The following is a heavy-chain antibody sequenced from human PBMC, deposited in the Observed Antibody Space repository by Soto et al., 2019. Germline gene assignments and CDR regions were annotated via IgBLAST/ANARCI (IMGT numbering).Heavy chain of an antibody. Sequence: EVQLVESGGGLVQPGGSLRLSCAASGFTFSNFPMTWVRQAPGKGLEWVSYISGASNYIYYADSVKGRFTISRDNAKNSMSLQMNSLRDEDTAVYYCARQGYTVVTPIDYWGQGTLVTVSP. CDR3: ARQGYTVVTPIDY. J-gene: IGHJ4*02. V-gene: IGHV3-48*02. D-gene: IGHD2-21*02. CDR2: ISGASNYI. CDR1: GFTFSNFP.